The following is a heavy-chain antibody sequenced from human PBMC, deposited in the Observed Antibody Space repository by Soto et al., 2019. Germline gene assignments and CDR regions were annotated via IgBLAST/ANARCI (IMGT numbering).Heavy chain of an antibody. V-gene: IGHV1-46*01. J-gene: IGHJ3*02. Sequence: ASVKVSCKASGYTFTSYYMHWVRQAPGQGLEWMGIINPSGGSTSYAQKFQGRVTMTRDTSTSTVHMELSSLRSEDTAVYYCARGYSGYGGPDAFDIWGQGTMVTVSS. CDR3: ARGYSGYGGPDAFDI. D-gene: IGHD5-12*01. CDR2: INPSGGST. CDR1: GYTFTSYY.